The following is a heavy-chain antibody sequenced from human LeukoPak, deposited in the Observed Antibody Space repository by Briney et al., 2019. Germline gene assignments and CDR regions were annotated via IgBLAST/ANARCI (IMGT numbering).Heavy chain of an antibody. CDR2: ISYSGTT. CDR1: SGSISSGSYY. CDR3: ARHLRGGSIWFDY. V-gene: IGHV4-39*01. Sequence: SETLPLTCTVSSGSISSGSYYWGWVRQPPGKGLEWIGSISYSGTTSYNLSLKSRVTLSVDTSKNQFSPKLSSVTAADTALYYCARHLRGGSIWFDYWGQGTLVTVSS. J-gene: IGHJ4*02. D-gene: IGHD6-13*01.